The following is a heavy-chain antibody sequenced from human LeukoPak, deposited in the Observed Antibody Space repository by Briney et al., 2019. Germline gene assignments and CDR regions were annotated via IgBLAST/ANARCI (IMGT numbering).Heavy chain of an antibody. CDR1: GGTFSSYA. CDR2: IIPIFGTA. V-gene: IGHV1-69*05. CDR3: ASCLWFGELGYYYYMDV. Sequence: ASVEVSCKASGGTFSSYAISWVRQAPGQGLEWMGGIIPIFGTANYAQKFQGRVTITTDESTSTAYMELSSLGSEDTAVYYCASCLWFGELGYYYYMDVWGKGTTVTVSS. D-gene: IGHD3-10*01. J-gene: IGHJ6*03.